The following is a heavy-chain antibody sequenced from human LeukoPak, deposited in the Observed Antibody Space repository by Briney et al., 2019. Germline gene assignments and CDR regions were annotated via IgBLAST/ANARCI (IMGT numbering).Heavy chain of an antibody. D-gene: IGHD6-13*01. CDR2: IYYSGST. CDR3: ARTYSSSWQFDF. CDR1: GGSISSGGYY. J-gene: IGHJ4*02. Sequence: SETLSLTCTVSGGSISSGGYYWSWIRQHPGKGLEWIGYIYYSGSTYYNPSLKSRVTISVDTSKNQFSLKLSSVTAADTAVYYCARTYSSSWQFDFWGQGTLVIVSS. V-gene: IGHV4-31*03.